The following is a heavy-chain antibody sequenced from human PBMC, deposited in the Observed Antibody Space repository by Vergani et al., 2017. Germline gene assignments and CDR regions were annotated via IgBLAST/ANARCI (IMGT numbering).Heavy chain of an antibody. Sequence: QVQLQESGPGLVKPSETLSLTCTVSGGSISSYYWSWIRQHPGKGLEWIGYIYYSGSTNYNPSLKSRVTISVDTSKNQFSLKLSSVTAADTAVYYCARGRGAGTLFDYWGQGTLVTVSS. CDR3: ARGRGAGTLFDY. V-gene: IGHV4-59*08. CDR1: GGSISSYY. D-gene: IGHD1-1*01. J-gene: IGHJ4*02. CDR2: IYYSGST.